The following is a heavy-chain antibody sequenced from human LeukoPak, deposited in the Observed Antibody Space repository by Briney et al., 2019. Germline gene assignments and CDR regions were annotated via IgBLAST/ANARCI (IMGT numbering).Heavy chain of an antibody. CDR1: GGSINSGGYY. D-gene: IGHD5-24*01. CDR3: ARDRDGYNGLDY. CDR2: IYYSGST. J-gene: IGHJ4*02. V-gene: IGHV4-31*03. Sequence: PSETLSLTCTVSGGSINSGGYYWGWIRQHPGKGLEWIGYIYYSGSTYSNPSLKSRLTISVDTSKNQFSLKLSSVTAADTAVYYCARDRDGYNGLDYWGQGTLVTVSS.